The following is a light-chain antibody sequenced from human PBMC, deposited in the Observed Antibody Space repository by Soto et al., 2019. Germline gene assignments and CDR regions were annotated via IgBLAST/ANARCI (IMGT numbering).Light chain of an antibody. CDR2: GAS. CDR3: QQFGSSPYT. CDR1: QSVGSSY. J-gene: IGKJ2*01. Sequence: EIVLTQSPGTLSLSPGERATLSCRASQSVGSSYLAWYQQKPGQAPRLLIYGASSRATGIPDRFSGSGSGTVFTLTISRLEPEDFAVYYCQQFGSSPYTFGQGTKLEIK. V-gene: IGKV3-20*01.